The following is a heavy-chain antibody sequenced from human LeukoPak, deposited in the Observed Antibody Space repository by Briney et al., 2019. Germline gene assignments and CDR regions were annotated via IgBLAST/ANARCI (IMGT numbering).Heavy chain of an antibody. J-gene: IGHJ4*02. CDR1: GGSFSGYY. V-gene: IGHV4-34*01. CDR2: INHSGST. Sequence: SETLSLTCAVYGGSFSGYYWSWIRQPPGKGLEWIGEINHSGSTNYNPSLKSRVTMSVDSSKNQFSLKLRSVTAADTAVYYCARGGGYFPFGYWGQGTLVTVSS. CDR3: ARGGGYFPFGY. D-gene: IGHD3-22*01.